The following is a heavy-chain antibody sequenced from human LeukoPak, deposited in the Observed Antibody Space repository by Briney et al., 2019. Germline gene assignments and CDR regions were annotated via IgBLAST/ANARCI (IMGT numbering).Heavy chain of an antibody. CDR2: IYSGGST. D-gene: IGHD5-18*01. J-gene: IGHJ6*02. CDR3: ARGGDTAMAVYYNGMDV. CDR1: GFTVSSNY. Sequence: GGSLRLSCAASGFTVSSNYMSWVRQAPGKGLEWGSVIYSGGSTYYAASVKGRFTISRDNSKNTRYLQMNSLRAEDTAVYYCARGGDTAMAVYYNGMDVWGQGTTVTVSS. V-gene: IGHV3-66*01.